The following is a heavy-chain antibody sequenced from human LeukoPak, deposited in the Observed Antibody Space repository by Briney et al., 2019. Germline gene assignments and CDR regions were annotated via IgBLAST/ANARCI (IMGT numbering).Heavy chain of an antibody. Sequence: SETLSLTCTVSGGSISSYYWSWIRQPPGKGLEWIGYIYYSGSTNYNPSLKSRVTISVDTSKNQFSLKLSSVTAADTAVYYCARLPRLYDSSGYFLYYFDYWGQGTLVTVSS. J-gene: IGHJ4*02. CDR1: GGSISSYY. CDR2: IYYSGST. CDR3: ARLPRLYDSSGYFLYYFDY. D-gene: IGHD3-22*01. V-gene: IGHV4-59*08.